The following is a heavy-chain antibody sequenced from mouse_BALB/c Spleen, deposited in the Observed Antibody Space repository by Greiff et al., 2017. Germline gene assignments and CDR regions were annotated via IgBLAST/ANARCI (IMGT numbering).Heavy chain of an antibody. J-gene: IGHJ2*01. CDR2: IWGDGST. V-gene: IGHV2-6-7*01. CDR3: ARGGDYFAY. Sequence: VQLQESGPGLVAPSQSLSITCTVSGFSLTGYGVNWVRQPPGKGLEWLGMIWGDGSTDYNSALKSRLSISKDNSKSQVFLKMNSLQTDDTARYCCARGGDYFAYWGQGTTLTVSA. CDR1: GFSLTGYG.